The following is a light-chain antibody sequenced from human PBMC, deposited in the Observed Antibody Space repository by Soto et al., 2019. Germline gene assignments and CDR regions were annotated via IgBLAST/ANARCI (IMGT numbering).Light chain of an antibody. CDR2: GAS. V-gene: IGKV3-15*01. J-gene: IGKJ4*01. CDR1: QSVSSN. Sequence: EIVMTQSPATLSVSPGERATLSCRASQSVSSNLAWYQQKPGQAPRLLIYGASTRATGIPARFSGSGSGTEFTLTISSLQSEDFAVYYCQQCGSPPLTFXGGTKVDIK. CDR3: QQCGSPPLT.